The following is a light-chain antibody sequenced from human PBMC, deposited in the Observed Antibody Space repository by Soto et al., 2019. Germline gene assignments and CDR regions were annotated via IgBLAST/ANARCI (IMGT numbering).Light chain of an antibody. V-gene: IGKV1-39*01. CDR1: QSISSY. J-gene: IGKJ2*01. CDR3: QQSYSTPYT. CDR2: AAS. Sequence: DIQMTQSPSSLSASVGDRVTITCRASQSISSYLNWYQQKPGTAPKLLIYAASSLQSGVPSRFSGSGSGTDFTLTSSHLQPEDFATYYCQQSYSTPYTFGQGTKLEIK.